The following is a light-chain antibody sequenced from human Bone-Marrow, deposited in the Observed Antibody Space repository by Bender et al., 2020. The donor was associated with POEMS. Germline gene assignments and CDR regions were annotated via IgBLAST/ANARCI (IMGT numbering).Light chain of an antibody. J-gene: IGLJ1*01. CDR1: SSNIGSRYD. CDR2: ANS. Sequence: QSVLTQPPSVSGAPGQRVTISCTGSSSNIGSRYDVHWYQQLPGAAPKLVIYANSNRPSGVPDRFSGSKSGTSASLAITGLQAEDEADYYCQSYDSSLSAYVFGTGTKVTVL. CDR3: QSYDSSLSAYV. V-gene: IGLV1-40*01.